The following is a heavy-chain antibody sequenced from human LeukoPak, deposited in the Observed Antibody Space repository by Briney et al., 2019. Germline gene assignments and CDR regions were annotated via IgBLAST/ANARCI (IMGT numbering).Heavy chain of an antibody. CDR1: GGSISSYY. CDR3: AKGRYFDWFHNWFDP. CDR2: IYYSGST. V-gene: IGHV4-59*01. J-gene: IGHJ5*02. Sequence: MSSETLSLTCTVSGGSISSYYWSWIRQPPGKGLEWIGYIYYSGSTNYNPSLKSRVTISVDTSKNQFSLKLSSLTAADTAVYYCAKGRYFDWFHNWFDPWGQGTLVTVSS. D-gene: IGHD3-9*01.